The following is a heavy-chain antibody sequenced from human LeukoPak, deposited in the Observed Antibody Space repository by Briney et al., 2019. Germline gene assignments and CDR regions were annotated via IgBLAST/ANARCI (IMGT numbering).Heavy chain of an antibody. V-gene: IGHV3-64D*09. Sequence: QHGGSLRLSCSVSGFTFSAYTMHWVRQAPGRGLQYVSSINIIGGKTYYADSVKGRFTISRDNSKNTLFLQMSSLRVEDTAVYYCVKEKWIDYWGQG. J-gene: IGHJ4*02. CDR1: GFTFSAYT. CDR2: INIIGGKT. D-gene: IGHD2-8*01. CDR3: VKEKWIDY.